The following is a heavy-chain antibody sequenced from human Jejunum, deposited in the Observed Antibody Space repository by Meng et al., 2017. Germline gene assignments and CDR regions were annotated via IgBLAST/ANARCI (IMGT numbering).Heavy chain of an antibody. J-gene: IGHJ4*02. Sequence: QVQMEHSGAELRNPGASVKVPCRPSGYTLNGFYIHWVRQAPGQGLEWMGRINTNTGGTNYAQNFKGSITLTRDTSTVYMEVNRLRSDDTAMYYCAGRSYNYDDYFDFWGRGTLVTVSS. CDR3: AGRSYNYDDYFDF. V-gene: IGHV1-2*06. CDR2: INTNTGGT. CDR1: GYTLNGFY. D-gene: IGHD5-24*01.